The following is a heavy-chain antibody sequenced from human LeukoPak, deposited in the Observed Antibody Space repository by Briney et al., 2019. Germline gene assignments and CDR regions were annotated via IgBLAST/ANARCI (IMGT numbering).Heavy chain of an antibody. J-gene: IGHJ4*02. D-gene: IGHD5-18*01. V-gene: IGHV4-61*02. CDR1: GGSISSGNYY. CDR3: ASLRGYSYGVFDY. Sequence: SQTLSLTCTVSGGSISSGNYYWSWIRQPAGKGLEWIGRIYTSESINYNPSLKSRVTISIDTSKNQFSLKLSSVTAADTAVYYCASLRGYSYGVFDYWGQGTLVTVSS. CDR2: IYTSESI.